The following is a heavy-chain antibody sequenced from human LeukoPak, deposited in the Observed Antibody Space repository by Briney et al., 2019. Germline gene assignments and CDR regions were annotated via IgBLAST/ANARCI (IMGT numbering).Heavy chain of an antibody. J-gene: IGHJ4*02. V-gene: IGHV3-21*01. CDR1: GFTFSSYS. D-gene: IGHD3-9*01. CDR3: ARDAGIFCSDY. CDR2: ISSSSSYI. Sequence: GGSLRLSCAASGFTFSSYSMNWVRQAPGKGLEWVSSISSSSSYIYYADSVKGRFTISRDNAKNSLYLQMNSLRAEDTAVYYCARDAGIFCSDYWGQGTLVTVSS.